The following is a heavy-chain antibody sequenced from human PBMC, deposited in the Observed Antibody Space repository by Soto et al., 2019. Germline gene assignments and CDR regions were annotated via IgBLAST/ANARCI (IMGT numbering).Heavy chain of an antibody. CDR1: GFTFSSYG. D-gene: IGHD6-19*01. CDR2: ISYDGSNK. J-gene: IGHJ4*02. V-gene: IGHV3-30*18. Sequence: QVQLVESGGGVVQPGRSLRLSCAASGFTFSSYGMHWVRQAPGKGLEWVAVISYDGSNKYYADSVKGRITISRDNSKNTLYLKMNSLRALDMAVYYCAKDYGSGGGFDYWGQGTLVTVSS. CDR3: AKDYGSGGGFDY.